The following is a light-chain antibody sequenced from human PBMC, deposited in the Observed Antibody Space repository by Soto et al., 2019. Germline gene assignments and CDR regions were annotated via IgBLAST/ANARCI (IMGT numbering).Light chain of an antibody. CDR1: QSVSRR. J-gene: IGKJ1*01. CDR3: QQRSNWTWT. Sequence: EVVLTQSPGTLSLSPGGRATLSCRASQSVSRRLAWYQQRPGQSPRLLISGASMRASGVPVRFIGSGSGTDFTLTISSLEPEDFAVYYCQQRSNWTWTFGQGTKVDIK. V-gene: IGKV3-11*01. CDR2: GAS.